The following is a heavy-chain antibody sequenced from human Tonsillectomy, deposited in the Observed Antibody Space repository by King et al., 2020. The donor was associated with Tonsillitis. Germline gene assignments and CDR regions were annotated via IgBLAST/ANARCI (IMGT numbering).Heavy chain of an antibody. V-gene: IGHV2-5*01. J-gene: IGHJ4*02. Sequence: ITLKESGPTLVKPPQTLTLTCTFSGFSLSTSGVGVGWIRQPPGKALEWLALIYWNDDKRYSPSLKSRLTITKDTSKNQVDLTMTNMDPVDTATYYCEHYKSYFYDSSGYYFSSSPLFCFDYCGQGTLVTVSS. CDR3: EHYKSYFYDSSGYYFSSSPLFCFDY. D-gene: IGHD3-22*01. CDR2: IYWNDDK. CDR1: GFSLSTSGVG.